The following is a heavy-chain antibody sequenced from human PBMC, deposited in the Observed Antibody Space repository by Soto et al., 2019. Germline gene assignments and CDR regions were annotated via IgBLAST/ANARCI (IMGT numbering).Heavy chain of an antibody. CDR3: ACIGGYSGYGGPREYYYMDV. J-gene: IGHJ6*03. CDR1: GFTFSSYW. CDR2: INSDGSST. Sequence: EVQLVESGGGLVQPGGSLRLSCAASGFTFSSYWMHWVRQAPGKGLVWVSRINSDGSSTSYADSVKGRFTISRDNAKNTLYLQMNRLRAEDTAVYYCACIGGYSGYGGPREYYYMDVWGKGTTVTVSS. D-gene: IGHD5-12*01. V-gene: IGHV3-74*01.